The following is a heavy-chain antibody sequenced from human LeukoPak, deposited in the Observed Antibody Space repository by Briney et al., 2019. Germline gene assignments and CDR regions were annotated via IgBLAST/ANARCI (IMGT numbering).Heavy chain of an antibody. CDR3: ARVSGELDY. Sequence: PSETLSLTCTVSGGSISSGDYYRSWIRQPPGKGLEWIGYIYYSGSTYYNPSLKSRVLISVDTSKNQFSLKLSSVTAADTAVYYCARVSGELDYWGQGTLVTVSS. J-gene: IGHJ4*02. D-gene: IGHD3-10*01. CDR2: IYYSGST. V-gene: IGHV4-30-4*01. CDR1: GGSISSGDYY.